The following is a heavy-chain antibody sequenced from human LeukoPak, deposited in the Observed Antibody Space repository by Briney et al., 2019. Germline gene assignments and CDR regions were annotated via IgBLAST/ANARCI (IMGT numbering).Heavy chain of an antibody. V-gene: IGHV4-59*08. CDR3: ASSITMVRGYYFDY. CDR1: GGSISSYY. Sequence: SETLSLTCTVSGGSISSYYWSWIRQPPGKGLEWVGYIYYSGSTNYNPSLKSRVTISVDTSKNQFSLKLRSVTAADTAVYYCASSITMVRGYYFDYWGQGTLVTVSS. J-gene: IGHJ4*02. CDR2: IYYSGST. D-gene: IGHD3-10*01.